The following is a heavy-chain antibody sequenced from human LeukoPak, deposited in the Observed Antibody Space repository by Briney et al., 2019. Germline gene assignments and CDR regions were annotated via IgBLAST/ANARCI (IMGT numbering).Heavy chain of an antibody. Sequence: HSDTLSLTHSVSGGFLSRYYWSWIRQPPAKGLEGIGYIEYSGSTNYNPSLKSRVTISVDTSKNQFSLKLSSVTAADTAVYYCAREHPTQTTAIDIWGQGTMVTVSS. CDR3: AREHPTQTTAIDI. V-gene: IGHV4-59*13. J-gene: IGHJ3*02. CDR1: GGFLSRYY. CDR2: IEYSGST. D-gene: IGHD4-17*01.